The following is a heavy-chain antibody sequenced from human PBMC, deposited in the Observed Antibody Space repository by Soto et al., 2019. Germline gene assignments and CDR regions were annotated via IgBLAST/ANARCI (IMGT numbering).Heavy chain of an antibody. CDR2: IYYSGST. Sequence: QVQLQESGPGLVKPSQTLSLTCTVSGGSISSGGYYWSWIRQHPGKGLEWIGYIYYSGSTYYNPSRNTRVTRSVDTSKNQFSLKLSSVTAADTAVYYCASTLGGCGGACFKFDYWGQGTLVTVSS. CDR3: ASTLGGCGGACFKFDY. V-gene: IGHV4-31*03. CDR1: GGSISSGGYY. J-gene: IGHJ4*02. D-gene: IGHD2-21*02.